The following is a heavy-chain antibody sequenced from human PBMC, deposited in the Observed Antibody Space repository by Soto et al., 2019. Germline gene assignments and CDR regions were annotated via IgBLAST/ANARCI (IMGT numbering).Heavy chain of an antibody. J-gene: IGHJ4*02. CDR3: AKDQSSTIAGRRGFDY. CDR1: GFTFNSFA. D-gene: IGHD6-6*01. Sequence: EVQLLESGGGFVQPGGSLRLSCAASGFTFNSFAMSWVRQAPGKGLEWVSGITGSGGTTYYADSVKGRFTISRDNSMNTLYLQMNSLRAEDTALNYCAKDQSSTIAGRRGFDYWGQGALVNVCS. CDR2: ITGSGGTT. V-gene: IGHV3-23*01.